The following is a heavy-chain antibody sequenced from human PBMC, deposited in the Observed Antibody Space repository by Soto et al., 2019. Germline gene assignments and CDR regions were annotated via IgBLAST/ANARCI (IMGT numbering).Heavy chain of an antibody. CDR3: ARDRALFEH. CDR1: GFNFSEHY. V-gene: IGHV3-11*01. CDR2: IGRSGSDM. Sequence: LRLSWAASGFNFSEHYMSWIRQAPGKGLEWLAYIGRSGSDMFYADSVKGRFTISRDNAKNSLSLDMNSLKAEDTAFYYCARDRALFEHWGQGTLVTVSS. J-gene: IGHJ4*02.